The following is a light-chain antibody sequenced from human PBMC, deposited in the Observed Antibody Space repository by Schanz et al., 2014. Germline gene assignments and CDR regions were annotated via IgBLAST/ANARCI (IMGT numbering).Light chain of an antibody. V-gene: IGLV2-8*01. CDR3: SSYAGSKGGVV. CDR2: EVS. J-gene: IGLJ2*01. Sequence: QSVLTQPASVSGSPGQSITISCTGTSSDVGGYNYVSWYQQHPGKAPKLMIYEVSKRPSGVPDRFSGSKSANTASLTVSGLQTDDEADYYCSSYAGSKGGVVFGGGTKLTVL. CDR1: SSDVGGYNY.